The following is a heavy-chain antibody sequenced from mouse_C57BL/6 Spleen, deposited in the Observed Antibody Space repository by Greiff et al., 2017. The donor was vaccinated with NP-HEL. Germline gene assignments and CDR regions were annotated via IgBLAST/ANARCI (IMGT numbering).Heavy chain of an antibody. V-gene: IGHV1-42*01. J-gene: IGHJ4*01. CDR2: INPSTGGT. CDR3: ARGGNYVGAMDY. CDR1: GYSFTGYY. D-gene: IGHD1-1*01. Sequence: VQLQQSGPELVKPGASVKISCKASGYSFTGYYMNWVKQSPEKSLEWIGEINPSTGGTTYNQKFKAKATLTVDKSSSTAYMQLKSLTSEDSAVYYCARGGNYVGAMDYWGQGTSVTVSS.